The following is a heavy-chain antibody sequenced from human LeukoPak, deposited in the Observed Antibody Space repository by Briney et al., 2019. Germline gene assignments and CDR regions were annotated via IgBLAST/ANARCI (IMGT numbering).Heavy chain of an antibody. CDR3: ARGALSVAVDY. CDR2: IYSGGST. D-gene: IGHD6-19*01. V-gene: IGHV3-66*01. CDR1: GFTFNNNY. J-gene: IGHJ4*02. Sequence: RGSLSLSCAASGFTFNNNYMSWVRQAPGKGLEWVSVIYSGGSTFYAHSGEGRLTISRDNSKNTLYLHTDSLRAEDTAVYYCARGALSVAVDYWGQGTLVSGSS.